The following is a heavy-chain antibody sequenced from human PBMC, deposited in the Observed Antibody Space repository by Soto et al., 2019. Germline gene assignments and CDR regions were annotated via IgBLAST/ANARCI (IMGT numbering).Heavy chain of an antibody. CDR2: INPNSGGT. D-gene: IGHD2-2*01. V-gene: IGHV1-2*04. J-gene: IGHJ6*02. CDR1: GYTFTGYY. Sequence: ASVKVSCKASGYTFTGYYIHWVRQAPVQGLEWMGWINPNSGGTNYAQKFQGWVTMTRDTSISTAYMELSRLRSDDTAVYYCARANCSSTSCRYGRGFYYYYGMDVWGQGTPVTVSS. CDR3: ARANCSSTSCRYGRGFYYYYGMDV.